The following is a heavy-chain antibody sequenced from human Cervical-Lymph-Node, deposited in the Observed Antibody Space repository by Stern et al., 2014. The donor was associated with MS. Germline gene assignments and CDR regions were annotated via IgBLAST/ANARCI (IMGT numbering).Heavy chain of an antibody. CDR3: TTLTYSSNPNYDYDGMDV. Sequence: EVQLVESGGGLVRPGGSLRLSCAASGFPFSNAWINWVRQAPGKGLEWVGHIKSRNDGGTTEYAAPVTDRFTISRDDSKNTVYLQMNSLKTEDTAVYYCTTLTYSSNPNYDYDGMDVWGRGTTVTVSS. CDR2: IKSRNDGGTT. V-gene: IGHV3-15*01. D-gene: IGHD4-11*01. J-gene: IGHJ6*02. CDR1: GFPFSNAW.